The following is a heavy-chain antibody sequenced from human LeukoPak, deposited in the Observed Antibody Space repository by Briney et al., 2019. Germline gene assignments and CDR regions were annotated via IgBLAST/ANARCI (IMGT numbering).Heavy chain of an antibody. J-gene: IGHJ4*02. CDR2: ISGSGGST. CDR3: AKNPSSGYYLYYFDY. V-gene: IGHV3-23*01. CDR1: GVTFSTYA. D-gene: IGHD3-22*01. Sequence: GGSLRLSCAASGVTFSTYAMSWVRQAPGKGLEWVSAISGSGGSTHYADSVKGRFTISRDNSKNTLHLQMNSLRAEDTAVYDCAKNPSSGYYLYYFDYWGQGTLVTVSS.